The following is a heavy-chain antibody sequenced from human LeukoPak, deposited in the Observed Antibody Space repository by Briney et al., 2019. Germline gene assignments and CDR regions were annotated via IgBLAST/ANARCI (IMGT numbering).Heavy chain of an antibody. CDR3: ARVDLTYYDSSGSQRDY. Sequence: ASVKVSCKASGYTFTGYYMHWVRQAPGQGLEWMGRINPNSGGTNYAQKFQGRVTMTRDTTISTAYMELSRLRSDDTAVYYCARVDLTYYDSSGSQRDYWGQGTLVTVSS. CDR2: INPNSGGT. J-gene: IGHJ4*02. D-gene: IGHD3-22*01. V-gene: IGHV1-2*06. CDR1: GYTFTGYY.